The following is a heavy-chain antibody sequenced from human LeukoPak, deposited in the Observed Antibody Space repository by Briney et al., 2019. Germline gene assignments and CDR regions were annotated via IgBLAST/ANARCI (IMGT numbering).Heavy chain of an antibody. D-gene: IGHD3-3*01. J-gene: IGHJ4*02. Sequence: ASVKVSCKASGYTFTSYGISWVRQAPGQGLVWMGWISAYNGNTNYAQKLQGRVTMTTDTSTSTAYMELRSLRSDDTAVYYCARDVYDFWSGYSPPGDYWGQGTLVTVSS. CDR1: GYTFTSYG. V-gene: IGHV1-18*01. CDR2: ISAYNGNT. CDR3: ARDVYDFWSGYSPPGDY.